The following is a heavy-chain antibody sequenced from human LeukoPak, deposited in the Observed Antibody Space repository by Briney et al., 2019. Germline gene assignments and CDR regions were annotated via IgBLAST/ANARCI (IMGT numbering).Heavy chain of an antibody. V-gene: IGHV4-34*01. CDR2: INHSGST. Sequence: SETLSLTCAVYGGSFSGYYWSWIRQPPGKGLEWIGEINHSGSTNYNPSLKSRVTISVDTSKNQFSLKLSSVTAADTAVYYRARVGRFSFDYWGQGTLVTVSS. CDR3: ARVGRFSFDY. CDR1: GGSFSGYY. J-gene: IGHJ4*02.